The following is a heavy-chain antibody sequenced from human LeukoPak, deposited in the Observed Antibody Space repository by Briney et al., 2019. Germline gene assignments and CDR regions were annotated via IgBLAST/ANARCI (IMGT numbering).Heavy chain of an antibody. CDR1: GFTFSSYG. CDR2: ISYDGSDK. CDR3: VKESVAKGPLDY. V-gene: IGHV3-30*18. J-gene: IGHJ4*02. Sequence: GGSLRLSCAASGFTFSSYGMHWVRQASGKGLEWEAVISYDGSDKYHADSVKGRFTISRDNSKNTLYLQMNSLRAEDTAVYYCVKESVAKGPLDYWGQGTLVTVSS. D-gene: IGHD5-12*01.